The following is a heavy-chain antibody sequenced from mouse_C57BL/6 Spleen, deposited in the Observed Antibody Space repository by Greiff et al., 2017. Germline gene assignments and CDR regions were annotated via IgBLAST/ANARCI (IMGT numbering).Heavy chain of an antibody. D-gene: IGHD1-1*01. V-gene: IGHV1-52*01. Sequence: QVQLQQPGAELVRPGSSVKLSCKASGYTFTSYWMHWVKQRPIQGLEWIGNIDPSDSETHYNQKFKDKATLTVDKSSSTAYMQLSSLTSEDSAVYYCARREITTVVDYFDYWGQGTTLTVSS. J-gene: IGHJ2*01. CDR2: IDPSDSET. CDR1: GYTFTSYW. CDR3: ARREITTVVDYFDY.